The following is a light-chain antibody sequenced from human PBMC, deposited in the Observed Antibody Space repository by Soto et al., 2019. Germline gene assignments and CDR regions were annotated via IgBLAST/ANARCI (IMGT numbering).Light chain of an antibody. CDR1: QPISDY. CDR2: TAS. CDR3: QQSYSTPIT. J-gene: IGKJ5*01. Sequence: DIQMTQSPSSLSASVGDRVTITCRTSQPISDYLNWYQQKPGKAPSLLIYTASNLQTGVPSRFSGSGSGTDFTLTISSLQPEDFATYYCQQSYSTPITFGQGTRLEIK. V-gene: IGKV1-39*01.